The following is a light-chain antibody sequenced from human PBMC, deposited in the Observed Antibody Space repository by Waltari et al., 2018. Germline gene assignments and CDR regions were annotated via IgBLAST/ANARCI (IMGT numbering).Light chain of an antibody. CDR3: QKYNSAPQGFT. Sequence: DIQMTQSPSSLSAYVGDRVTITCRASHGISNYLAWYQQKPGKVPKLLIYAASTLQSGVPSRFSGSGSGTDFTLTISSLQPEEVATYYCQKYNSAPQGFTFGPGTKVDIK. J-gene: IGKJ3*01. CDR2: AAS. CDR1: HGISNY. V-gene: IGKV1-27*01.